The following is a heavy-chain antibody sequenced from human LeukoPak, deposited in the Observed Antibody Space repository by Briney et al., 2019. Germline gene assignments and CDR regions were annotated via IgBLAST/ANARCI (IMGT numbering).Heavy chain of an antibody. CDR3: ARDPYYGSGSSPPAYGMDV. CDR1: GYTFTSYA. V-gene: IGHV1-3*01. J-gene: IGHJ6*02. D-gene: IGHD3-10*01. CDR2: INAGNGNT. Sequence: ASVTVSCKASGYTFTSYAMHWVRQAPGQRLEWMGWINAGNGNTKYSQKFQGRVTITRDTSASTAYMELSSLRSEDTAVYYCARDPYYGSGSSPPAYGMDVWGQGTTVTVSS.